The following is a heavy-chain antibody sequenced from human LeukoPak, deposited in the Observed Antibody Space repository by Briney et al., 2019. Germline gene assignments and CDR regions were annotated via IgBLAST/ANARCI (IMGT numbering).Heavy chain of an antibody. CDR2: INPDGSTT. J-gene: IGHJ3*02. Sequence: GGSLRLSCAASGFTLSTYWMHWVRQAPGKGLVWVSRINPDGSTTTYADSVEGRFTISRDNAKNTLYLQMNSLRAEDTAVYYCAKVAQIFGVVMGAFDIWGQGTMVTVSS. V-gene: IGHV3-74*01. CDR3: AKVAQIFGVVMGAFDI. CDR1: GFTLSTYW. D-gene: IGHD3-3*01.